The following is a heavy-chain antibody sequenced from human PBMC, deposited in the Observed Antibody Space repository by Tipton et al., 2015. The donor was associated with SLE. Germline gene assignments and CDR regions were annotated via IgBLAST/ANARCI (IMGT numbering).Heavy chain of an antibody. CDR2: IYRSGTA. CDR1: GGAIGRSTSY. J-gene: IGHJ4*02. CDR3: ARDPYDSWSDYQATFDY. V-gene: IGHV4-39*07. D-gene: IGHD3-3*01. Sequence: TLSLTCTVSGGAIGRSTSYWAWIRQSPGKGLEWIGSIYRSGTAYYNPSLKSRVTMSVDTSKNQFSLKLTSVTAADTAVYYCARDPYDSWSDYQATFDYWGQGTLVTVSP.